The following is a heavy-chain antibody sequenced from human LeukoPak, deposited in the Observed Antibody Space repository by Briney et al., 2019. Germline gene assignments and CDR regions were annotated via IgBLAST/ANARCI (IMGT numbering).Heavy chain of an antibody. Sequence: SETLSLTCTVSGGSISSSSYHWGWIRQPPGKGLEWIGSIYYSGSTYYNPSLKSRVTISVDTSKNQFSLKLSSVTAADTAVYYCAHLHGYSYGYSDYWGQGTLVTVSS. CDR3: AHLHGYSYGYSDY. J-gene: IGHJ4*02. D-gene: IGHD5-18*01. V-gene: IGHV4-39*07. CDR2: IYYSGST. CDR1: GGSISSSSYH.